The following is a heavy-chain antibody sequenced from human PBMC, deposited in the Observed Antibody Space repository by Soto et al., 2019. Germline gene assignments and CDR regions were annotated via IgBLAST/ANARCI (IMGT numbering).Heavy chain of an antibody. D-gene: IGHD3-3*02. J-gene: IGHJ5*02. CDR2: IWYDGSNK. CDR1: GFTFSSYG. CDR3: VRSRISIQGTFDP. Sequence: QVQLVESGGGVVQPGRSLRLSCAASGFTFSSYGMHWVRQAPGKGLEWVAVIWYDGSNKYYADSVKGRFTISRDNCKITLYLQMISLRAEDTPLLYCVRSRISIQGTFDPWGQGTLVTVSS. V-gene: IGHV3-33*01.